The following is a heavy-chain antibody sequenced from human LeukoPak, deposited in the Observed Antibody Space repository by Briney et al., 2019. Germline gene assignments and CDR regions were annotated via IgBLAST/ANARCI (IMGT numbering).Heavy chain of an antibody. D-gene: IGHD6-13*01. CDR2: IYYTGTT. J-gene: IGHJ4*02. CDR1: GGSLRDTNYY. CDR3: AREEYSSDWYGHDS. Sequence: SETLSLTCTVSGGSLRDTNYYRAWIRQPPGRTLEWIGSIYYTGTTFDNPSLQSRVTLSVDTSKNHFSLRLTSVTAADTAFYYCAREEYSSDWYGHDSWGQGTLATVSS. V-gene: IGHV4-39*07.